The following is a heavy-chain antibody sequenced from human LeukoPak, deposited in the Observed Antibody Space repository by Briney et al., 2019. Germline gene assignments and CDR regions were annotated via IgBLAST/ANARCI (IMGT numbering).Heavy chain of an antibody. CDR2: INHSGST. CDR1: GGSFSGYY. CDR3: ARRKDFWSGYYNYYYYYMDV. D-gene: IGHD3-3*01. J-gene: IGHJ6*03. Sequence: SETLSLTRAVYGGSFSGYYWSWIRQPPGKGLEWIGEINHSGSTNYNPSLKGRVTISVDTSKNQFSLKLSSVTAADTAVYYCARRKDFWSGYYNYYYYYMDVWGKGTTVTVSS. V-gene: IGHV4-34*01.